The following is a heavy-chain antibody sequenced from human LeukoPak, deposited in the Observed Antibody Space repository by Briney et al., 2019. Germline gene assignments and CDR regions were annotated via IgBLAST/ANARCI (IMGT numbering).Heavy chain of an antibody. D-gene: IGHD4-11*01. Sequence: PGRSLRLSCAASGFTVSSNYMSWVRQAPGKGLEWVSVIYSGGSTYYADSVKGRFTISRDNAKNSLYLQMISLRDEDTAVYYCARDYNYWGQGTLVTVSS. V-gene: IGHV3-53*01. CDR3: ARDYNY. CDR2: IYSGGST. CDR1: GFTVSSNY. J-gene: IGHJ4*02.